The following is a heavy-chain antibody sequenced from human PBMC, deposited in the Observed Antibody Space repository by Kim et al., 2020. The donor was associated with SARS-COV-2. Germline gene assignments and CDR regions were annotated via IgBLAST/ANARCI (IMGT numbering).Heavy chain of an antibody. Sequence: ASVKVSCKASGYTFTGYYMHWVRQAPGQGLEWMGWINPNSGGTNYAQKFQGWVTMTRDTSISTAYMELSRLRSDDTAVYYCARGGYCSGGSCYPRELYYWGQGTLVTVSS. V-gene: IGHV1-2*04. CDR2: INPNSGGT. J-gene: IGHJ4*02. D-gene: IGHD2-15*01. CDR1: GYTFTGYY. CDR3: ARGGYCSGGSCYPRELYY.